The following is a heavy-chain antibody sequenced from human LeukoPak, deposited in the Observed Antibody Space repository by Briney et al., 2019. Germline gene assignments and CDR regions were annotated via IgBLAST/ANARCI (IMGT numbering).Heavy chain of an antibody. D-gene: IGHD6-13*01. J-gene: IGHJ4*02. CDR3: AHSPGYSSSWDEDSIDY. V-gene: IGHV2-5*02. CDR2: IYWDDDK. CDR1: GFSLSTSGVG. Sequence: ESGPTLVKPTQTLTLTCTFSGFSLSTSGVGVGWIRQPPGKALEWLALIYWDDDKRYSPSLKSRLTITKDTSKNQVVLTMTNMDPVDTATYYCAHSPGYSSSWDEDSIDYWGQGTLVTVSS.